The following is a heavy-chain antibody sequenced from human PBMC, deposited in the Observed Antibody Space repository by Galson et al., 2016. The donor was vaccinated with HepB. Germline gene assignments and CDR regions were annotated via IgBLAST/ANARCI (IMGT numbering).Heavy chain of an antibody. CDR1: GFTFSNYA. Sequence: SLRLSCAASGFTFSNYAMSWVRQAPGKGLEWVSAISGSGGSTFYADSVKGRFSISRDNSKNTLYLQMNSLRAEDTAVYYCAKDLQWLVRSAFDYWGQGTLVTVSS. CDR3: AKDLQWLVRSAFDY. J-gene: IGHJ4*02. V-gene: IGHV3-23*01. D-gene: IGHD6-19*01. CDR2: ISGSGGST.